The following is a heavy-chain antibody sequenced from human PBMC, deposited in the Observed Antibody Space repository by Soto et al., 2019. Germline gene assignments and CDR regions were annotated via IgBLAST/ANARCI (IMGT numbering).Heavy chain of an antibody. CDR3: ARVGYSYGYSPEYYYGMDV. CDR1: GFTFSSYS. D-gene: IGHD5-18*01. V-gene: IGHV3-21*01. Sequence: EGQLVESGGRLVKPGGSLRLSCAASGFTFSSYSMNWVRQAPGKGLEWVSSISSSSSYIYYADSVKGRFTISRDNAKNSLYLQMNSLRAEDTAVYYCARVGYSYGYSPEYYYGMDVWGQGTTVTVSS. CDR2: ISSSSSYI. J-gene: IGHJ6*02.